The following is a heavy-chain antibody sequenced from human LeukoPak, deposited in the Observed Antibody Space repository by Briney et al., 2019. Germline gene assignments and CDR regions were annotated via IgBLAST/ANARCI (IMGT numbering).Heavy chain of an antibody. J-gene: IGHJ3*02. CDR3: ARGYYYDSRGDVFDM. D-gene: IGHD3-22*01. CDR2: IYYSGST. CDR1: GGSISSGDYY. Sequence: SQTLSLTCTVSGGSISSGDYYWSWIRQPPGKGLEWIGYIYYSGSTYYNPSLKSRVTISVDTSKNQFSLKLSSVTAADTAVYYCARGYYYDSRGDVFDMGGKGKMVTVFS. V-gene: IGHV4-30-4*08.